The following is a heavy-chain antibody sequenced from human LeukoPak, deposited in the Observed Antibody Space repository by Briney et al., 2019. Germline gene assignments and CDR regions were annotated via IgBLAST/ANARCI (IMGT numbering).Heavy chain of an antibody. CDR2: FIPIFGTT. CDR1: GDTFSNYP. D-gene: IGHD5-12*01. J-gene: IGHJ4*02. V-gene: IGHV1-69*05. Sequence: SVKVSCKASGDTFSNYPVSWVRQAPGQGLEWMGGFIPIFGTTKYAQKFQGRVTITTGESTSTAYMELSSLRSEDTAVYYCATEALFGGYDVGGCFDYWGQGTLVTVSS. CDR3: ATEALFGGYDVGGCFDY.